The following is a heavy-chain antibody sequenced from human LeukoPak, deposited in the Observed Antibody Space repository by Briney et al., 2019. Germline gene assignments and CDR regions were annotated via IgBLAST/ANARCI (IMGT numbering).Heavy chain of an antibody. V-gene: IGHV1-18*01. CDR3: ARSSSTSCYFSWFDP. Sequence: ASVKVSCKASGYTFTSYGISWVRQAPGQGLEWMGWISAYNGNTNYAQKLQDRVTMTTDTSTSTAYMELRSLRSDDTAVYYCARSSSTSCYFSWFDPWGQGSLVTVSS. CDR1: GYTFTSYG. J-gene: IGHJ5*02. CDR2: ISAYNGNT. D-gene: IGHD2-2*01.